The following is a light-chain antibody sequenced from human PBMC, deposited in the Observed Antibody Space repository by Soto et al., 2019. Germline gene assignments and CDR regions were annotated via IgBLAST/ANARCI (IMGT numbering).Light chain of an antibody. CDR2: SNN. CDR1: SSNIGSNT. Sequence: QSVLTQPPSASGAPGQRVTISCSGSSSNIGSNTVNWYQQFPGTAPSVLMYSNNQRPSGVPDRFSGSKSGTYVFLAISGLQSDDEADYYCAAWDDSLDGPVFGGGTKLTVL. CDR3: AAWDDSLDGPV. J-gene: IGLJ3*02. V-gene: IGLV1-44*01.